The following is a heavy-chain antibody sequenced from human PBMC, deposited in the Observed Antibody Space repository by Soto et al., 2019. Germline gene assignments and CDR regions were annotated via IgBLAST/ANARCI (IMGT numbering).Heavy chain of an antibody. V-gene: IGHV4-59*01. CDR3: AIENGIKIFGVVTTNWFDP. D-gene: IGHD3-3*01. Sequence: SETLSLTCTASGGSISSYYWSWIRQPPGKGRDWIGYIYYSGSTNYNPSLKSRVTISVDTSKNQFSLKLSSVTAADTAVYYCAIENGIKIFGVVTTNWFDPWGQGTLVTVTS. CDR2: IYYSGST. J-gene: IGHJ5*02. CDR1: GGSISSYY.